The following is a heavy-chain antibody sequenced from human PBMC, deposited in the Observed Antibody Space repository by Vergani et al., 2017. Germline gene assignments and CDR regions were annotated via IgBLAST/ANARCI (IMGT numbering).Heavy chain of an antibody. Sequence: EVQLVESGGGLVKPGGSLRLSCAASGFTFSSYSMNWVRQAPGKGLEWVSSISSSSSYIYYADSVKGRFTISRDNSKNTLYLQMNSLRAEDTAVYYCAKVRYGMDVWGQGTTVTVSS. CDR1: GFTFSSYS. CDR3: AKVRYGMDV. V-gene: IGHV3-21*04. J-gene: IGHJ6*02. CDR2: ISSSSSYI.